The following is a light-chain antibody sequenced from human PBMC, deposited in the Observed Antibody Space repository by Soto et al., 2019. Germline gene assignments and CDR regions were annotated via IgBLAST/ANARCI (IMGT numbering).Light chain of an antibody. Sequence: QSVLTQPASVSGSPGQSITISCTGTSSDVGSYNLVSWYQQHPGKAPKLMIYEGNKRPSGVSKRCSGSKAANTASLTISGLQTEDEADYYFCSYAGTNTGVFGTRTKLTVL. V-gene: IGLV2-23*01. J-gene: IGLJ1*01. CDR1: SSDVGSYNL. CDR2: EGN. CDR3: CSYAGTNTGV.